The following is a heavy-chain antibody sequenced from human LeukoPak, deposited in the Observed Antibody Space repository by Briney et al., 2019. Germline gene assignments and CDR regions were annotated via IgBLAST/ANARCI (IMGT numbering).Heavy chain of an antibody. V-gene: IGHV4-59*02. CDR1: GGSVSDYY. CDR3: AKGPGSGSQTAESYYYYYMDV. J-gene: IGHJ6*03. D-gene: IGHD3-10*01. Sequence: SETLSLTCTISGGSVSDYYWSWIRQSPGKGLEWIGYIYHTGSTSYSPSLKSRVTISADTSQNQFSLKLSSVTAADTAVYYCAKGPGSGSQTAESYYYYYMDVWGKGTTVTISS. CDR2: IYHTGST.